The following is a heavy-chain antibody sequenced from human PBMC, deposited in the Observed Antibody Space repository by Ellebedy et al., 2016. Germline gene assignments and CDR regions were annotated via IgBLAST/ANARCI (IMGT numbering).Heavy chain of an antibody. CDR1: GFTFSSYS. J-gene: IGHJ4*02. V-gene: IGHV3-21*01. CDR2: ISSSSSYI. D-gene: IGHD6-13*01. Sequence: GESLKISCAASGFTFSSYSMNWVRQAPGKGLEWVSSISSSSSYIYYADSVKGRFTISRDNAKNSLYLQMNSLRAEDTAVYYCASSVAAASRVYWGQGTLVTVSS. CDR3: ASSVAAASRVY.